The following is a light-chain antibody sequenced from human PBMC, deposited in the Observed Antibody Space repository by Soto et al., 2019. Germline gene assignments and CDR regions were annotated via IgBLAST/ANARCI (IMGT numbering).Light chain of an antibody. J-gene: IGLJ3*02. CDR1: RSDVGGYNF. CDR2: DVT. Sequence: QSALTQPRSVSGSPGQSVIISCTGTRSDVGGYNFVSWYQQYPGKAPKLIMYDVTDRPSGVPARFSGSKSGNTASLTISGLQTEDEADYYCCSYAGDYIWVFGGGTKVTVL. V-gene: IGLV2-11*01. CDR3: CSYAGDYIWV.